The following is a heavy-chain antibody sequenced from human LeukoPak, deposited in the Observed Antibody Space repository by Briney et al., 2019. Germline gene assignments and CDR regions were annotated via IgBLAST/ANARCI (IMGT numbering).Heavy chain of an antibody. J-gene: IGHJ4*02. V-gene: IGHV4-59*08. CDR1: GGSISSYY. Sequence: PSETLSLTCTVSGGSISSYYWSWIRQPPGKGLEWIGYIYYSGSTNYNPSLKSRVTISVDTSKSQFSLKLSSVTAADTAVYYCARLTGIAAAPLDYWGQGTLVTVSS. CDR2: IYYSGST. D-gene: IGHD6-13*01. CDR3: ARLTGIAAAPLDY.